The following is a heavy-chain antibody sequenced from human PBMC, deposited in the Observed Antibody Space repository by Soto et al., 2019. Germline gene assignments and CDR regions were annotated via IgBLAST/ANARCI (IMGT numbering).Heavy chain of an antibody. CDR2: ISAYNGNT. V-gene: IGHV1-18*01. CDR3: ARRPSRYSSGWYTS. Sequence: ASVKVSCKASGYTFTIYGISWVRQAPGQGLEWMGWISAYNGNTNYAQKLQGRVTMTTDTSTSTAYMELRSLRSDDTAVYYCARRPSRYSSGWYTSWGQGTLVTVSS. J-gene: IGHJ5*02. CDR1: GYTFTIYG. D-gene: IGHD6-19*01.